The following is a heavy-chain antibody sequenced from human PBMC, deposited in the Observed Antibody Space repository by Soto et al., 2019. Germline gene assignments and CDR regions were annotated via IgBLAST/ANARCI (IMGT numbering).Heavy chain of an antibody. CDR2: ISYSGST. CDR3: ARYRFSDTWSKFDY. D-gene: IGHD3-16*02. CDR1: GASISSDAYY. J-gene: IGHJ4*02. V-gene: IGHV4-31*11. Sequence: PSETLSVTCAVSGASISSDAYYWSWIRQHPGKGLEWIGYISYSGSTYYNPSLKSRVTISVDTSKNQFSLKLTSVTAADTAVYYCARYRFSDTWSKFDYWGQGTLVTAPQ.